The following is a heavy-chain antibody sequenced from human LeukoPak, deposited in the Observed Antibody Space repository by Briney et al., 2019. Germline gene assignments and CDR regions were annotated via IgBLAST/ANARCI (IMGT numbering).Heavy chain of an antibody. CDR1: GFTFSSCG. D-gene: IGHD6-13*01. V-gene: IGHV3-30*02. J-gene: IGHJ4*02. CDR3: AKDHFGSSWPYYIDY. CDR2: IRYDGSNQ. Sequence: GGSLRLSCAASGFTFSSCGMHWVRQAPGKGLEWVAFIRYDGSNQYSADSVKGRFTISRDNSKNTLYLQMNSLRAEDTAVYYCAKDHFGSSWPYYIDYWGQGTLVTVSS.